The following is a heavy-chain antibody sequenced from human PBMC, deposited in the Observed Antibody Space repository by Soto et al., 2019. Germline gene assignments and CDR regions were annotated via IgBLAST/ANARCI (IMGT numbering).Heavy chain of an antibody. CDR1: GFFFSDSG. V-gene: IGHV3-30*18. CDR3: VKDRRNTWSFDD. J-gene: IGHJ4*02. D-gene: IGHD6-13*01. CDR2: ISFDVNDE. Sequence: GGSLRLSCEASGFFFSDSGMHWIRQAPAKGLEWVTAISFDVNDEYYADSVKGRFTISRDNSKNTLYLQMDSLRAEDTAVYYCVKDRRNTWSFDDWGQGALVTVSS.